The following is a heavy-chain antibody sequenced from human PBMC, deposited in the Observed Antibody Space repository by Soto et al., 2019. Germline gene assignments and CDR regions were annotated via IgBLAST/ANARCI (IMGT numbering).Heavy chain of an antibody. Sequence: SVKVSCKASGGTFSSYAISWVRQAPGQGLEWMGGIIPIFGTANYAQKFQGRVTITADESTSTAYMELSRLRSDDTAVYYCARYYGSGSYYPDYYYGMDVWGQGTTVTVSS. D-gene: IGHD3-10*01. V-gene: IGHV1-69*13. CDR1: GGTFSSYA. CDR2: IIPIFGTA. J-gene: IGHJ6*02. CDR3: ARYYGSGSYYPDYYYGMDV.